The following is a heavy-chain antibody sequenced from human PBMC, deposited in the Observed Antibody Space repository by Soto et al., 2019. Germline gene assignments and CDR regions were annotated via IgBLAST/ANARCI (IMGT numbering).Heavy chain of an antibody. CDR3: ARDGGVIAARGALDI. Sequence: PGGSLRLSCAASGFTFSSYAMHWVRQAPGKGLEWVAVISYDGSNKYYADSVKGRFTISRDNSKNTLYLQMNSLRAEDTAVYYCARDGGVIAARGALDIWGQGTMVTVSS. CDR1: GFTFSSYA. CDR2: ISYDGSNK. V-gene: IGHV3-30-3*01. D-gene: IGHD3-16*02. J-gene: IGHJ3*02.